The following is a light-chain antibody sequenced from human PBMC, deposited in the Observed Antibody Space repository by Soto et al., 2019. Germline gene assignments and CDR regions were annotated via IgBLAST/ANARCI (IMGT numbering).Light chain of an antibody. CDR3: QQYYSYLPIT. CDR2: AAS. V-gene: IGKV1-8*01. J-gene: IGKJ5*01. Sequence: RRPQTRQSLSASTGDRVTITCRASQGISSYLAWYQQKPGKAPKLLIYAASTLQSGVPSRFSGSGSGTDFTLTLSCLQSEDFATYYCQQYYSYLPITFGQGTRLEI. CDR1: QGISSY.